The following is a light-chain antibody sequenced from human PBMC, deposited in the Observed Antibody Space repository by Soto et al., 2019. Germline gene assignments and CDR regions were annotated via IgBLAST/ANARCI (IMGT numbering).Light chain of an antibody. J-gene: IGKJ2*01. V-gene: IGKV3-11*01. CDR3: QQRGNWPRT. CDR2: GAS. Sequence: EIVLTQSPATLSLSPGERATLSCRASQSVSSYLAWYQQKPGQAPRLLIYGASNRATDIPASFSGSGSGTDFTLNISSRESEDYAVYFCQQRGNWPRTFGQGTKLEIK. CDR1: QSVSSY.